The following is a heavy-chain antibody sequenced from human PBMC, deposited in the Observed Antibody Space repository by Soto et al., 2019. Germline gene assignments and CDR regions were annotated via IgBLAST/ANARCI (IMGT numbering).Heavy chain of an antibody. D-gene: IGHD3-22*01. V-gene: IGHV3-23*01. Sequence: EVQLLESGGGLVQPGGSLRLSCAASGFTFSSYAMSWVRQAPGKGLEWVSAISGSGGSTYYADSVKGRFTISRDNSKNTLYLQMNSLRAEDTAVYYCAKVHRVVVITPDKFDYWGQGTLVTVSS. CDR1: GFTFSSYA. CDR2: ISGSGGST. J-gene: IGHJ4*02. CDR3: AKVHRVVVITPDKFDY.